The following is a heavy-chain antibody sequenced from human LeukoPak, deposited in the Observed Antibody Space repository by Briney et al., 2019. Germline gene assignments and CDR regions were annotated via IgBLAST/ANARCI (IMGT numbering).Heavy chain of an antibody. CDR1: GGSISSGGYS. V-gene: IGHV4-31*03. Sequence: SETLSLTCTVSGGSISSGGYSWSWIRQHPGKGLEWIGYIYYSGSTYYNPSLKSRVTISVDTSKNQFSLKLSSVTAADTAVYYCASSKRAYYYDSSGYPNWFDPWGQGTLVTVSS. CDR3: ASSKRAYYYDSSGYPNWFDP. J-gene: IGHJ5*02. CDR2: IYYSGST. D-gene: IGHD3-22*01.